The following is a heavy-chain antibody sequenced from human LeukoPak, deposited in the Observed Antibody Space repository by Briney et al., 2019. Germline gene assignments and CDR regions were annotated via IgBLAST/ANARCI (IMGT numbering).Heavy chain of an antibody. D-gene: IGHD3-10*01. J-gene: IGHJ3*02. CDR3: ARRPMVRGVTRSAFDI. CDR2: IYYSGST. CDR1: GGSISSYY. Sequence: SETLSLTCTVSGGSISSYYWSWIRQPPGKGLEWIGYIYYSGSTNYNPSLKSRVTISVDTSKNQFSLKLSSVTAADTAVYYCARRPMVRGVTRSAFDIWGQGTMVTVSS. V-gene: IGHV4-59*12.